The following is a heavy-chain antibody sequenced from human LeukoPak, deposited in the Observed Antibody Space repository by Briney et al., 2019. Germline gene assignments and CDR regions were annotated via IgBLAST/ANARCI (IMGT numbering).Heavy chain of an antibody. V-gene: IGHV3-7*01. CDR3: ARETRGFDY. CDR2: IKEDGSEK. D-gene: IGHD2-2*01. J-gene: IGHJ4*02. Sequence: GGSLRLSCAASGFTFSSYWMSWVRQAPGKGLEWVANIKEDGSEKYYADSVKGRFTISRDNSKNTLYLQMNSLRAEDTAVYYCARETRGFDYWGQGTLVTVSS. CDR1: GFTFSSYW.